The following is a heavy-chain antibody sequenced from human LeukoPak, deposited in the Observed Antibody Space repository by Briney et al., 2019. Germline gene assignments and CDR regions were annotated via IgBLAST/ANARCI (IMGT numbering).Heavy chain of an antibody. D-gene: IGHD4-17*01. J-gene: IGHJ4*02. CDR3: AKVGGDYAKLDY. Sequence: GGSLRLSCAVSGFTFSSYAMTWVRQAPGKGLEWVSSISGSGGSTYYADSVKGRFTISRDNSKNTLYLQMNSLRAEGSAIYYCAKVGGDYAKLDYWGQGTLVTVSS. CDR2: ISGSGGST. V-gene: IGHV3-23*01. CDR1: GFTFSSYA.